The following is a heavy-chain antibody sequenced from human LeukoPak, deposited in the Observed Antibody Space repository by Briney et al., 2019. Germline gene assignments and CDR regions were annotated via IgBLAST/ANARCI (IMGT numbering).Heavy chain of an antibody. CDR3: ARDLEGDFWSGYSRIYYYYMDV. J-gene: IGHJ6*03. V-gene: IGHV4-4*07. CDR2: IYSSGST. Sequence: SETLSVTCTVSGGSISSYYWSWIRQPAGKGLEWIGRIYSSGSTNYNPSLKSRVTMSVDTSKNQFTLKLSSVTAADTAVYYCARDLEGDFWSGYSRIYYYYMDVWGKGTTVTLSS. CDR1: GGSISSYY. D-gene: IGHD3-3*01.